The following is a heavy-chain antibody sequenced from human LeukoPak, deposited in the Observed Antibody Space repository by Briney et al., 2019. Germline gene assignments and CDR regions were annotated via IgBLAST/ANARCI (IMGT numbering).Heavy chain of an antibody. D-gene: IGHD6-13*01. V-gene: IGHV4-59*08. CDR3: ARRARAEADTSPDNWIDP. CDR1: GXSINNYF. CDR2: VYYTGST. J-gene: IGHJ5*02. Sequence: SETLSLTCSVSGXSINNYFGNWLRQPPGRGLEWIGHVYYTGSTRYNPSLKSRVFISIDTSMNQFSLKLSSVTAADTAVYYCARRARAEADTSPDNWIDPWGQGTLVTVSS.